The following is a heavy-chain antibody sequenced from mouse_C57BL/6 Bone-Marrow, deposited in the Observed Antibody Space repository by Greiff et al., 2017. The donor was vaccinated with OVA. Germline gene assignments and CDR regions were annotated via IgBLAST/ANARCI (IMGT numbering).Heavy chain of an antibody. CDR2: IWTGGGT. CDR1: GFSLTSYA. D-gene: IGHD2-5*01. Sequence: VQVVESGPGLVAPSQSLSITCTVSGFSLTSYAISWVRQPPGKGLEWLGVIWTGGGTNYNSALKSRLSISKDNSKSQVFLKMNSLQTDDTARYYCARSEAYYSNYGAFDYWGQGTTLTVSS. J-gene: IGHJ2*01. CDR3: ARSEAYYSNYGAFDY. V-gene: IGHV2-9-1*01.